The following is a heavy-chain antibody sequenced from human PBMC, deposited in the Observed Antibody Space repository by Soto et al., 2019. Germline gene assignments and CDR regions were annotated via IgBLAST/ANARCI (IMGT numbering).Heavy chain of an antibody. Sequence: SETLSLTCTVSGGSFSSGSYYWDWIRQSPGKGLEWIGGIFSTGSTYYSPSLQSRVTMSAEKSKNQFSLKLKFVTAADTAVYYCARRNTVYRQWLAMYYFDSWGQGTLVTVSS. CDR1: GGSFSSGSYY. V-gene: IGHV4-39*01. CDR3: ARRNTVYRQWLAMYYFDS. J-gene: IGHJ4*02. CDR2: IFSTGST. D-gene: IGHD6-19*01.